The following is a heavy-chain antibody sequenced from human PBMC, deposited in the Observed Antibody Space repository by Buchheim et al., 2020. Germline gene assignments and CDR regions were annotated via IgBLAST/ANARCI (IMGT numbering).Heavy chain of an antibody. CDR1: GFTFSRNW. CDR2: IDADGTRT. D-gene: IGHD3-10*01. V-gene: IGHV3-74*01. Sequence: EVQLVESGGGFVQPGGSLRLPCEVSGFTFSRNWMHWVRQAPGKGLVWVSRIDADGTRTTYADSVRGRFIISRDNAKNTVYLQMNSLRAEDTAVYYCTTGTGGSGSPLGAFWGQGTL. CDR3: TTGTGGSGSPLGAF. J-gene: IGHJ4*02.